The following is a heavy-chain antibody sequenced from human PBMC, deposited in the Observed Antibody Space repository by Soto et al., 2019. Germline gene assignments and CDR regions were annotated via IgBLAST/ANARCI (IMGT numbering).Heavy chain of an antibody. CDR1: GYSFTSYW. Sequence: PGESLKISCKGSGYSFTSYWIGWVRQMPGKGLEWMGIIYPGDSDTRYSPSFQGQVTISADKSISTAYLQWSSLKASDTAMYYCARHDGDYGSDDYYYYGMDVWGQGTTVTVSS. CDR2: IYPGDSDT. D-gene: IGHD4-17*01. V-gene: IGHV5-51*01. J-gene: IGHJ6*02. CDR3: ARHDGDYGSDDYYYYGMDV.